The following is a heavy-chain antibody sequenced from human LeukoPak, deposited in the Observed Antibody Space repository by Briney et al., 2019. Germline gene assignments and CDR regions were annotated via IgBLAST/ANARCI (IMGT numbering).Heavy chain of an antibody. J-gene: IGHJ4*02. CDR3: ATNCGGDLYYFDY. CDR2: VDPGDGET. D-gene: IGHD2-21*02. CDR1: GYTFTDYY. V-gene: IGHV1-69-2*01. Sequence: ASVKISCKVSGYTFTDYYMHWVQQAPGKGLEWMGLVDPGDGETIYAEKFQGRVTITADTSTDTAYMELSSLRSEDTAVYYCATNCGGDLYYFDYWGQGTLVTVSS.